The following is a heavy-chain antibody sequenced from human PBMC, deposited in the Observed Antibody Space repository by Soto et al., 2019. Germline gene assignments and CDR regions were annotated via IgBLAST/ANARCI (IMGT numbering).Heavy chain of an antibody. V-gene: IGHV1-8*01. D-gene: IGHD6-25*01. CDR3: ARRKERSGPNYFDY. Sequence: QEQLVQSGAEVKKPGASVKVSCKTSGYTFSTYDINWVRQAPGQGLEWMGWMYPNTGNTGYAQKFRGRVTLTRNTSISTAYMELMSLKTEDTAVYFCARRKERSGPNYFDYWGQGTLVTVSS. J-gene: IGHJ4*02. CDR2: MYPNTGNT. CDR1: GYTFSTYD.